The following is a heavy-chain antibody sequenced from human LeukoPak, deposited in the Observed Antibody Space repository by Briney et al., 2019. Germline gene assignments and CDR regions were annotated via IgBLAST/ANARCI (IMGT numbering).Heavy chain of an antibody. CDR2: IKSDESGT. V-gene: IGHV3-74*01. CDR1: GFTFSSYW. J-gene: IGHJ4*02. D-gene: IGHD2/OR15-2a*01. CDR3: AKDYFGSIEY. Sequence: GGSLRLSCAASGFTFSSYWMHWVRQAPGKGLVWVSVIKSDESGTTYADSVKGRLTISRDNAKNTVYLQMNSLRADDTAMYYCAKDYFGSIEYWGQGTLVTVSS.